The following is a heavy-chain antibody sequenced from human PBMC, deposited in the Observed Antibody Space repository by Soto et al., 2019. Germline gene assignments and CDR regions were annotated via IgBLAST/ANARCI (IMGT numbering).Heavy chain of an antibody. CDR3: KSTYNGIVPANGMDV. D-gene: IGHD2-2*01. J-gene: IGHJ6*02. Sequence: QLQLQESGPGLVKPSETLSLTCTVSGGSISSSSYYWGWIRQPPGKGLEWIGSIYYSGSTYYNPSLKSRVTISVDTSKNQFSLKLSSVTAADTAVYYCKSTYNGIVPANGMDVWGQGTTVTVSS. CDR1: GGSISSSSYY. CDR2: IYYSGST. V-gene: IGHV4-39*01.